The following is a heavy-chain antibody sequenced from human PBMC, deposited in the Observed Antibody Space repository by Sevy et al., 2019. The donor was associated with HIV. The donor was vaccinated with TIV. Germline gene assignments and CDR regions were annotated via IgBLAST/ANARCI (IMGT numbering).Heavy chain of an antibody. CDR3: ARDLNSGYANYYYYGMDV. Sequence: GGSLRLSCAASGFTFINHAMHWVRQAPGKGLEWVTVISYDGSNKYYADSVKGRFTISRDTSKSTVYLQMDSLRAEDMAVYYCARDLNSGYANYYYYGMDVWGQGTTVTVSS. CDR1: GFTFINHA. D-gene: IGHD5-12*01. CDR2: ISYDGSNK. J-gene: IGHJ6*02. V-gene: IGHV3-30*04.